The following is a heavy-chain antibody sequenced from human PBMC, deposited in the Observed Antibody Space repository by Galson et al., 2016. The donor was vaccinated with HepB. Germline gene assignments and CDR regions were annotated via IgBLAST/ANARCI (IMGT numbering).Heavy chain of an antibody. J-gene: IGHJ4*02. CDR1: GFTFSNAW. CDR3: VKDVVGPIFGVVSNLDY. D-gene: IGHD3-3*01. V-gene: IGHV3-15*05. CDR2: YKRRTDGETT. Sequence: SLRLSCAASGFTFSNAWMTWVRQAPGKGLEWVGRYKRRTDGETTDYADSATGRFTISRDISRNTLYLQMNSLRADDTAVYYCVKDVVGPIFGVVSNLDYWGQGTLVTVSS.